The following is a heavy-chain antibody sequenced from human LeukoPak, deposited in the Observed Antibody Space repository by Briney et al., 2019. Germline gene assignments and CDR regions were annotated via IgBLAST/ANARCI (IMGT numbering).Heavy chain of an antibody. CDR1: GVSISSGGDY. CDR3: AREGRYSYGPFDY. CDR2: VYYSGST. D-gene: IGHD5-18*01. Sequence: SETLSLTCTVSGVSISSGGDYWSWLRQHPGKGLEWIVDVYYSGSTYYNPSLKSRFTISVDTSKNQFSLKLSSVTAADTAVYYCAREGRYSYGPFDYWGQGTLVTVSS. V-gene: IGHV4-31*03. J-gene: IGHJ4*02.